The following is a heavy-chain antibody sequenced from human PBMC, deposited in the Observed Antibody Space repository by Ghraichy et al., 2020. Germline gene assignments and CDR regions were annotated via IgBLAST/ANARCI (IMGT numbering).Heavy chain of an antibody. CDR3: ARYGVPAAMGPGLEY. Sequence: GESLRLSCAASGFTFSSYWMHWVRQAPGKGLVWVSRINSDGSSTSYADSVKGRFTISRDNAKNTLYLQMNSLRAEDTAVYYCARYGVPAAMGPGLEYWGQGTLVTVSS. V-gene: IGHV3-74*01. J-gene: IGHJ4*02. CDR1: GFTFSSYW. CDR2: INSDGSST. D-gene: IGHD2-2*01.